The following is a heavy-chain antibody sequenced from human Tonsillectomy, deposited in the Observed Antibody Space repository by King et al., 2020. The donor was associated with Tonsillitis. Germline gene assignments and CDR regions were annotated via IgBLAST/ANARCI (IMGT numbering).Heavy chain of an antibody. D-gene: IGHD3-22*01. CDR3: AREKGADYYDNGRGAFDV. Sequence: VQLVESGGGLVKPGGSLRVSCATSGFTFKNHDMNWVRQAPGAGLEWVSSISSTSRYIHYAESVKGRFTVSRDNAKNSLFLQIDSLRAEDTAVYYCAREKGADYYDNGRGAFDVWGQGTMVTDSS. CDR1: GFTFKNHD. J-gene: IGHJ3*01. V-gene: IGHV3-21*01. CDR2: ISSTSRYI.